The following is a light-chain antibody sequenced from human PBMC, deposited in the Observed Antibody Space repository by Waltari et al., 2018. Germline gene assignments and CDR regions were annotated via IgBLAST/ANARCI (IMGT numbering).Light chain of an antibody. CDR3: ATWDDGLSGV. Sequence: HSVLTQPPSASGTPGQRVTISCSGSSSNIGTHYVDWYQQLPGTAPKLLMYKDDNGPSGVPARFDVAKSGTSTSLAISGRRSEDEADYYCATWDDGLSGVFGGGTKLTVL. J-gene: IGLJ2*01. V-gene: IGLV1-47*01. CDR1: SSNIGTHY. CDR2: KDD.